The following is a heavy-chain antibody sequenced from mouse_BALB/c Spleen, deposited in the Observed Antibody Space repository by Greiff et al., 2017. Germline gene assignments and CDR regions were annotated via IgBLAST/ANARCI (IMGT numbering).Heavy chain of an antibody. D-gene: IGHD2-3*01. CDR2: ISSGSSTI. V-gene: IGHV5-17*02. Sequence: EVQGVKSGGGLVQPGGSRKLSCAASGFTFSSFGMHWVRQAPEKGLEWVAYISSGSSTIYYADTVKGRFTISRDNPKNTLFLQMTSLRSEDTAMYYCARMWLLRDYYAMDYWGQGTSVTVSS. CDR3: ARMWLLRDYYAMDY. J-gene: IGHJ4*01. CDR1: GFTFSSFG.